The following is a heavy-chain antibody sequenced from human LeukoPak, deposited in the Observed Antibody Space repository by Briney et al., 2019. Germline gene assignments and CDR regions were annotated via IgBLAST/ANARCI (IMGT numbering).Heavy chain of an antibody. CDR3: ARDGTGDNWAPQCDY. J-gene: IGHJ4*02. D-gene: IGHD1-20*01. CDR1: GYTFSSFG. V-gene: IGHV1-18*01. CDR2: ISGYNGNT. Sequence: ASVKVSCKASGYTFSSFGISWVRQAPGQGLEWMGWISGYNGNTNYAQKLQGRVTMTTDTSTGTAYVELRGLRSDDTAVYYCARDGTGDNWAPQCDYWGQGTLVTVSS.